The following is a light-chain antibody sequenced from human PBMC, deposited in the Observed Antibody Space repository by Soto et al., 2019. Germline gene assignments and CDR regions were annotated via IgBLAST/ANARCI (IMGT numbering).Light chain of an antibody. CDR1: QSISSY. CDR3: QQYNDYSTWT. CDR2: AAS. J-gene: IGKJ1*01. V-gene: IGKV1-39*01. Sequence: DIQMTQSPSSLSASVGDSVTIACRSSQSISSYLNWYQQKPGKAPKLLIYAASSLQRGVPSRFSGSGSGTEFTLTISSLQPDDFATYYCQQYNDYSTWTFGQGTKVDIK.